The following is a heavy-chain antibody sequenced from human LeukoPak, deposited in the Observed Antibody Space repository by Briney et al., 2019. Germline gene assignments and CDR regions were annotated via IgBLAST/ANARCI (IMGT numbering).Heavy chain of an antibody. J-gene: IGHJ3*02. CDR1: GYTFTSYG. CDR2: ISAYNGNT. Sequence: ASVKVSCKASGYTFTSYGISWVRQAPGQGLEWMGWISAYNGNTNYAQKLQGRVTMTTDTSTSTAYMELRSLRSDDTAVYYCARDRERYSGSYSAFDIWGQGTMVTVSS. CDR3: ARDRERYSGSYSAFDI. D-gene: IGHD1-26*01. V-gene: IGHV1-18*01.